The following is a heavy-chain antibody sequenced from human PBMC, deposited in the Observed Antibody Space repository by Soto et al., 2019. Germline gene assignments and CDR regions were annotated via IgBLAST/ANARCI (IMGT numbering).Heavy chain of an antibody. D-gene: IGHD2-15*01. CDR1: GFTFSSYG. Sequence: QVQMVESGGGVVQPGRSLRLSCAASGFTFSSYGMHWVRQAPGKGLEWVTVIWYDGSNKYYADSVKGRFTISRDNSKNTLYLQMNSLRAEDTAVYYCARCVSGGSCYFYYGLDVWGQGTTVTVSS. V-gene: IGHV3-33*01. J-gene: IGHJ6*02. CDR3: ARCVSGGSCYFYYGLDV. CDR2: IWYDGSNK.